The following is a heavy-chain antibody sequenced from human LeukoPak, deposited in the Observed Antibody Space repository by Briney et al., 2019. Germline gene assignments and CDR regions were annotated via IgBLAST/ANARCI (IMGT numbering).Heavy chain of an antibody. Sequence: ASVNVSCKASGYTFTSYYMHWVRQAPGQGLEWMGIINPSGGSTSYAQKFQGRVTMTRDTSTSTVYMELSSLRSEDTAVYYCARSGVNYDILTGAFDWYFDLWGRGTLVTVSS. CDR1: GYTFTSYY. J-gene: IGHJ2*01. V-gene: IGHV1-46*01. CDR2: INPSGGST. CDR3: ARSGVNYDILTGAFDWYFDL. D-gene: IGHD3-9*01.